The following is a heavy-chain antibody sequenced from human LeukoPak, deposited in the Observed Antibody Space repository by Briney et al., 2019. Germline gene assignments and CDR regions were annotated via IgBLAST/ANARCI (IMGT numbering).Heavy chain of an antibody. CDR1: GFTFSTYS. Sequence: GGSLRLPCAASGFTFSTYSMNWVRQAPGKGLEWVSFISSSSTYIYYVDSVKGRFTISRDNAKNSLYLQMNSLRAEDTAVYYCARAKRNGFDIWGQGTMVTVSS. V-gene: IGHV3-21*01. CDR3: ARAKRNGFDI. CDR2: ISSSSTYI. J-gene: IGHJ3*02.